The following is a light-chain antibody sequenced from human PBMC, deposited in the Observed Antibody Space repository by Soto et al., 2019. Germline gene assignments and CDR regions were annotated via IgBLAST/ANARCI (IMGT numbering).Light chain of an antibody. Sequence: DIQMTQSPSTLSGSVGDRVTITCRASQTISSWLAWYQQKPGKAPKLLIYKASTLKSGVPSRFSGSGSGTDFTLTISSLQPEDFATYYCQQANSFPPLFGQGTRLEIK. CDR3: QQANSFPPL. CDR2: KAS. V-gene: IGKV1-5*03. CDR1: QTISSW. J-gene: IGKJ5*01.